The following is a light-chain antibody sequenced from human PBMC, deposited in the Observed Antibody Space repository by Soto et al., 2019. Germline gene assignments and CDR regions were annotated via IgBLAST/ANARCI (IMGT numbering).Light chain of an antibody. J-gene: IGKJ1*01. V-gene: IGKV1-39*01. CDR1: QSISSY. CDR3: LHTYSFPRT. CDR2: FAS. Sequence: DIQMTQSPSSLSASVGDRVTITCRASQSISSYLNWYQQKPGKVPQLLIYFASTLGSGVPSRFSGSGSGTDFILTINTLQADDFATYYCLHTYSFPRTFGQGTKVDI.